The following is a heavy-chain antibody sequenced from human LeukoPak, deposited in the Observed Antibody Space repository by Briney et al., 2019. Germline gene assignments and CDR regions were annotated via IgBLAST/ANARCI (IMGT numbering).Heavy chain of an antibody. CDR3: AMYGDSYLRWFDP. Sequence: GASVKVSCKASGYTFTRYDINWVRQATGQGLEWMGWMNPNSGNTGYAQKFQGRVTMTRNTSISTAYMELSSLRSEDTAVYYSAMYGDSYLRWFDPWGPGTLVTVSS. CDR2: MNPNSGNT. V-gene: IGHV1-8*01. J-gene: IGHJ5*02. CDR1: GYTFTRYD. D-gene: IGHD4-17*01.